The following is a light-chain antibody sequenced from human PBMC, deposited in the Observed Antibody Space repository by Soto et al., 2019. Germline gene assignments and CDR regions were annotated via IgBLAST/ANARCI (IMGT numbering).Light chain of an antibody. Sequence: QSALTQPASVSGSPGQSITISCTGTSSDVGGYNYVSWYQHHPGKAPKLIIYDVSNRPSGVSNRFSGSQSGNTASLTISGLQAEDEADYYCSSYTSSNTLVVFGGGTQLTVL. CDR1: SSDVGGYNY. J-gene: IGLJ2*01. CDR2: DVS. CDR3: SSYTSSNTLVV. V-gene: IGLV2-14*03.